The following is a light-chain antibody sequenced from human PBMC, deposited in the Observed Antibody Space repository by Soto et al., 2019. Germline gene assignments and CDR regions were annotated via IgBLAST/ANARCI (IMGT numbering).Light chain of an antibody. Sequence: DVQMPPSPASVSACVGDRVTITCRASQSISIYLNWYQLKPGKAPNLLMYGASYLKSGVPTRFSGSGSGTDFTLTISSLQPEDFAIYYCQQTYTTPEITFGQGTRLEI. CDR2: GAS. V-gene: IGKV1-39*01. J-gene: IGKJ5*01. CDR3: QQTYTTPEIT. CDR1: QSISIY.